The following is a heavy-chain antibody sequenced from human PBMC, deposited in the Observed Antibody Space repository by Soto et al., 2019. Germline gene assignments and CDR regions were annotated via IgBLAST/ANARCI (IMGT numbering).Heavy chain of an antibody. Sequence: PGESLKISCKGSGYSFTSYWISWVRQMPGKGLEWMGRIDPSDSYTNYSPSFQGHVTISADKSISTAYLQWSSLKASDTAMYYCAALLGVVPAGRDSANCHGMAVSGQGTTVTVSS. J-gene: IGHJ6*02. CDR2: IDPSDSYT. CDR1: GYSFTSYW. V-gene: IGHV5-10-1*01. D-gene: IGHD2-2*01. CDR3: AALLGVVPAGRDSANCHGMAV.